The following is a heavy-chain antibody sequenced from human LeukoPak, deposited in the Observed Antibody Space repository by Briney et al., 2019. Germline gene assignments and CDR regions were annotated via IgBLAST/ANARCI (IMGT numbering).Heavy chain of an antibody. V-gene: IGHV4-59*01. J-gene: IGHJ3*02. CDR1: GGSICGYY. CDR3: ARDWDSRGSRDAFDI. CDR2: IYYSGST. Sequence: PSETLSLTCTVSGGSICGYYWSWIRQPPGKGLEWIGYIYYSGSTNYNPSLKSRVTISVDTSKNQFSLKLSSVTAADTAVYYCARDWDSRGSRDAFDIWGQGTMVTVSS. D-gene: IGHD3-22*01.